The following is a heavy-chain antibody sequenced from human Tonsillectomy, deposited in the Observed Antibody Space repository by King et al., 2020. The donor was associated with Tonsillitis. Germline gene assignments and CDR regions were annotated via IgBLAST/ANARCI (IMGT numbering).Heavy chain of an antibody. CDR2: IYSGGRT. J-gene: IGHJ4*02. Sequence: VQLVESGGDLIQPGGSLRLSCVVSGFNVSSIYMSWVRQAPGKGLEWVSGIYSGGRTYYADSVKDRFTISRDNSKNTLFLQMDSLRAEDTAVYFCARGEQRSYFDYWGQGTLVTVSS. CDR1: GFNVSSIY. V-gene: IGHV3-53*01. D-gene: IGHD1-26*01. CDR3: ARGEQRSYFDY.